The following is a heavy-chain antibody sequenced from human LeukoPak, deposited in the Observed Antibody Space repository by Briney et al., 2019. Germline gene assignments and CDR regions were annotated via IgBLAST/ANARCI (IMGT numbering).Heavy chain of an antibody. CDR2: INPSGGST. V-gene: IGHV1-46*01. Sequence: ASVKVSCKASGYTFTSYYMHWVRQAPGQGLEWMGIINPSGGSTSYAQKFQGRVTMTRDTSTSTVYMELSSLRSEDTAVYYCARGLPLYYDFWRELNYGMDVWDQGTTVTVSS. CDR3: ARGLPLYYDFWRELNYGMDV. CDR1: GYTFTSYY. D-gene: IGHD3-3*01. J-gene: IGHJ6*02.